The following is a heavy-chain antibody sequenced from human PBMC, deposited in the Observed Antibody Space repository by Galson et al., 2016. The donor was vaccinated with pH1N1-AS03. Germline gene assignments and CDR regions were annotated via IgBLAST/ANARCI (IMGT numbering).Heavy chain of an antibody. CDR3: AKASAAAGTRTFDY. V-gene: IGHV3-23*01. Sequence: SLRLSCAASGFTFSSYAMKWVRQAPGKGLEWVSAISNSGGTTYYADSVKGRFTISRDNSKNTLYLQMNSLRAEDTAVYYCAKASAAAGTRTFDYWGQGTLVTVSS. CDR2: ISNSGGTT. D-gene: IGHD6-13*01. J-gene: IGHJ4*02. CDR1: GFTFSSYA.